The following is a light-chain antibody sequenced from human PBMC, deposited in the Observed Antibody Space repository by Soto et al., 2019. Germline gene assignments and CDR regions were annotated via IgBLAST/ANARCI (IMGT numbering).Light chain of an antibody. Sequence: MTPYHRTLSVSGEKVATRSCRASQNISRSLAWYQQKPGQGPSLLIYGTSTRAGGVPARFSGGGSVTENALALPSLQSGDSAVYNCHDYNGAPRTFGQGTKVDIK. CDR1: QNISRS. V-gene: IGKV3-15*01. CDR3: HDYNGAPRT. CDR2: GTS. J-gene: IGKJ1*01.